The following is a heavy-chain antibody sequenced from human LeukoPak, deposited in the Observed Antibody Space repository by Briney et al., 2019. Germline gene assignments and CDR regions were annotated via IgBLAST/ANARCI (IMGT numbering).Heavy chain of an antibody. CDR1: GFTFSGSA. V-gene: IGHV3-73*01. J-gene: IGHJ6*03. D-gene: IGHD5-18*01. CDR2: IRSKANSYAT. CDR3: TRERAQRGYSYGPDYYYYYIDV. Sequence: GGSLKLSCAASGFTFSGSAMHWVRQASGKGLEWVGRIRSKANSYATAYAASVKGRFTISRDDSKNTAYLQMNSLKTEDTAVYYCTRERAQRGYSYGPDYYYYYIDVWGKGTTVTVSS.